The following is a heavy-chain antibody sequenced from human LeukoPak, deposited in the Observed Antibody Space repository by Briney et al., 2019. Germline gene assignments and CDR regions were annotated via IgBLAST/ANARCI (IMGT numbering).Heavy chain of an antibody. V-gene: IGHV3-7*01. CDR1: GFTFSSYW. J-gene: IGHJ3*02. CDR3: ARVGWQLVDAFDI. Sequence: GGSLRLSCAASGFTFSSYWMSWVRQAPGKGLEWVANIKQDGSEKYYVDSVKGRFTISRDNAKNSLYLQMNSLRAEDTAVYYCARVGWQLVDAFDIWGQGTMVTVSS. CDR2: IKQDGSEK. D-gene: IGHD6-6*01.